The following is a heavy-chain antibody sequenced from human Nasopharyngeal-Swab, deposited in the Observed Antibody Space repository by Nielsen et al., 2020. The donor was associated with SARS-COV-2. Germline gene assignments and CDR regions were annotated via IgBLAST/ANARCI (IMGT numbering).Heavy chain of an antibody. CDR1: GGSISSSSYY. CDR3: ARHRGLRSYYYVMDV. D-gene: IGHD4-17*01. J-gene: IGHJ6*02. CDR2: IYYSGST. V-gene: IGHV4-39*01. Sequence: SENLSLTCTVSGGSISSSSYYWGWIRQPPGKGLEWIGSIYYSGSTYYNPSLKSRVTISVDTSKNQFSLKLSSVTAAETAVYYCARHRGLRSYYYVMDVWGQGTTVTVSS.